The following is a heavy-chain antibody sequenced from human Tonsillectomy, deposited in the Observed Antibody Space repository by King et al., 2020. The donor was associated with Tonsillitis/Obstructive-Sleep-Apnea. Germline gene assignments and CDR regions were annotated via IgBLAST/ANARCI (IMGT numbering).Heavy chain of an antibody. D-gene: IGHD1-26*01. V-gene: IGHV3-9*01. CDR1: GFSFDDYA. J-gene: IGHJ3*02. CDR2: ISWNSADI. Sequence: VQLVESGGGLVQPGGSLRLSCAGSGFSFDDYAMYWVRQPPGKGLEWVSGISWNSADIGYADSVKGRFTISRDNAKNSLFLQMNSLRAEDTALYYCAKDVRPAGSYYNNAFDIWGQGTMVTVSS. CDR3: AKDVRPAGSYYNNAFDI.